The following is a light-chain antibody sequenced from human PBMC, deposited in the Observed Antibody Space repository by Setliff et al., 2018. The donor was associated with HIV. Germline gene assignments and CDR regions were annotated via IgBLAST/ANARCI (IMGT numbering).Light chain of an antibody. J-gene: IGLJ1*01. CDR2: NVD. Sequence: QSVLTQPASVSGSPGQSITISCTGTSSDIGSSNFVSWYQQHPDKAPKVMIYNVDKRPSGVSNRFSGSKSGNTASLTISGLQTEDEADYYCSSYSINNLYVFATGTKVTVL. CDR3: SSYSINNLYV. CDR1: SSDIGSSNF. V-gene: IGLV2-14*03.